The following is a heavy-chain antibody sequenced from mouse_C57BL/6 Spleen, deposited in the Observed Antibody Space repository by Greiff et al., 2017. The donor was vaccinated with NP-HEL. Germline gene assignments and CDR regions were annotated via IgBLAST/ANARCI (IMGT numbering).Heavy chain of an antibody. J-gene: IGHJ3*01. CDR3: ARGGLRRGFAY. D-gene: IGHD2-4*01. Sequence: QVQLQQSGPELVRPGVSVKISCKGSGYTFTDYAMHWVQQSHAKRLEWIGFISTYYGDASYNKKFKDKATMTVDKASSTAYMELARLTSEDSAVYYCARGGLRRGFAYWGQGTLVTVSA. CDR2: ISTYYGDA. CDR1: GYTFTDYA. V-gene: IGHV1-67*01.